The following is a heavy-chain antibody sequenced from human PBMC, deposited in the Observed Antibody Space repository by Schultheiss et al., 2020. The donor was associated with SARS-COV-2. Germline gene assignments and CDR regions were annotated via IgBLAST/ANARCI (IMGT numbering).Heavy chain of an antibody. CDR1: GFTFSNAW. J-gene: IGHJ6*03. CDR2: IKSKSDGGTT. CDR3: ATQGVTMVRGIITDYYYYYMDV. D-gene: IGHD3-10*01. Sequence: GESLKISCAASGFTFSNAWMSWVRQAPGKGLEWVGRIKSKSDGGTTDCAAPVKDRFTISRDDSRNTLYLQMDSLNTEDTAVYYCATQGVTMVRGIITDYYYYYMDVWGKGTTVTVSS. V-gene: IGHV3-15*01.